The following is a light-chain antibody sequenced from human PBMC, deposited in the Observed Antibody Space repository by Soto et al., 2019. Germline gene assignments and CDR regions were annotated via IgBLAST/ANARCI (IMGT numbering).Light chain of an antibody. V-gene: IGLV4-69*01. CDR1: SGHSSYA. CDR3: QSYDSSLRGSV. J-gene: IGLJ3*02. Sequence: QPVLTQSPSASASLGASVKLTCTLSSGHSSYAIAWHQKQPGKGPRYLMDLNNDGSHTKGDGIPDRFSGSSSGADRFLIISSLQSEDEADYYCQSYDSSLRGSVFGGGTKLTVL. CDR2: LNNDGSH.